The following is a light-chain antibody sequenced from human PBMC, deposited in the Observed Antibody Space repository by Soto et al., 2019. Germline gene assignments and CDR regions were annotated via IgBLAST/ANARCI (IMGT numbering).Light chain of an antibody. CDR1: QSINNW. V-gene: IGKV1-5*03. Sequence: DIQMTQSPPTLSASVGDRVTITCRASQSINNWLAWYQQKPGKAPKLLIYKASSLESGVPSRFSGSGSGTEFTLTISSLQPDDFATYYCQQYNSYPCTFGQGTKLEIK. CDR3: QQYNSYPCT. J-gene: IGKJ2*02. CDR2: KAS.